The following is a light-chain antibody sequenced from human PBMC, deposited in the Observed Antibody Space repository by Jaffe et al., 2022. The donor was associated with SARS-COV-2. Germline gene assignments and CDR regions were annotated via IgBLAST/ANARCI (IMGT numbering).Light chain of an antibody. J-gene: IGKJ1*01. V-gene: IGKV1-39*01. Sequence: DIQMTQSPSSLSASVGDRVTITCRASQSIGRYLNWYQQKPGKAPKLLIYGASSQQVGVPSRFSGGGSGTDFTLTISSLQPEDFASYYCQQSYIAPWTFGQETKVEVK. CDR3: QQSYIAPWT. CDR1: QSIGRY. CDR2: GAS.